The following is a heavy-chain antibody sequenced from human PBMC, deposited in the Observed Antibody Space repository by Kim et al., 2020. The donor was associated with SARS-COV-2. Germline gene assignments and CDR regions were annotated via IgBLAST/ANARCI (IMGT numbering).Heavy chain of an antibody. J-gene: IGHJ3*01. D-gene: IGHD3-22*01. CDR2: IYYSGST. CDR1: GGSISSYY. CDR3: ARATYYYDSSGYYYGDAF. Sequence: SETLSLTCTVSGGSISSYYWSWIRQPPGKGLEWIGYIYYSGSTNYNPSLKSRVTISVDTSKNQFSLKLSSVTAADTAVYYCARATYYYDSSGYYYGDAF. V-gene: IGHV4-59*01.